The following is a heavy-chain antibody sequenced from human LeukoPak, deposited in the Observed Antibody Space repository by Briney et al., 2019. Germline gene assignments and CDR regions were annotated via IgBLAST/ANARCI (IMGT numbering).Heavy chain of an antibody. CDR2: ISGSGGST. V-gene: IGHV3-23*01. D-gene: IGHD1-26*01. J-gene: IGHJ4*02. CDR3: ARGGYIVGATTSDYFDY. CDR1: GFTFSSYA. Sequence: GGSLRLSCAASGFTFSSYAMSWVRQAPGKGLEWVSAISGSGGSTYYADSVKGRFTISRDNSKNTLYLQMNSLRSEDTAVYYCARGGYIVGATTSDYFDYRGQGTLVTVSS.